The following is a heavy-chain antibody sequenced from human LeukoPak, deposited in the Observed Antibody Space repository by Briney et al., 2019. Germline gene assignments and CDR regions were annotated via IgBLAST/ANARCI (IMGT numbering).Heavy chain of an antibody. CDR2: INHSGST. D-gene: IGHD3-22*01. CDR1: GGSISSYY. J-gene: IGHJ4*02. CDR3: ARGSIVVATFFDY. Sequence: SETLSLTCTVSGGSISSYYWSWIRQPPGKRLEWIGEINHSGSTNYNTSLKSRVTISVDTSKNQFSLKLSSVTAADTAVYYCARGSIVVATFFDYWGQGTLVTVSS. V-gene: IGHV4-34*01.